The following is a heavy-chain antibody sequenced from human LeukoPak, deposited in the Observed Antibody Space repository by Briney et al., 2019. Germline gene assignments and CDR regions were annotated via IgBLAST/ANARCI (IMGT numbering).Heavy chain of an antibody. CDR2: IYFGGSA. V-gene: IGHV4-39*01. J-gene: IGHJ5*01. CDR1: GGSISTNNYH. Sequence: SETLSLTCTASGGSISTNNYHWGWIRQAPGKGLEWIGSIYFGGSANYNPSLKSRVTISMDTSKNQFYLNLSFVTAADTALYYCARGGIISRIVRGGFDSWGQGTLVAVSS. D-gene: IGHD3-10*02. CDR3: ARGGIISRIVRGGFDS.